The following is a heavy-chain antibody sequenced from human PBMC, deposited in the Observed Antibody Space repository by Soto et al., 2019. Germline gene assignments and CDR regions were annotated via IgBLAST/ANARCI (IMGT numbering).Heavy chain of an antibody. CDR3: ARDDGYRGFDC. CDR2: IKQDGSAK. D-gene: IGHD6-25*01. V-gene: IGHV3-7*01. J-gene: IGHJ4*02. CDR1: GFALRTYW. Sequence: EAQLVGSGGGLVQPGASLRLSCAASGFALRTYWMSWVRQAPGKGLEWVANIKQDGSAKFYVDSVRGRFTISRDNANNPLYLQLNSLRAEDTAVYYCARDDGYRGFDCRGQGTLVTVSS.